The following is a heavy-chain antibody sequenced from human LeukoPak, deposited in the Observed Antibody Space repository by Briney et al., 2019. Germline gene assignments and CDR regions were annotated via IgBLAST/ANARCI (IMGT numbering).Heavy chain of an antibody. V-gene: IGHV3-23*01. CDR2: ISGSGGST. CDR3: AKVRDRGIVGSFDY. CDR1: GFTFSSYA. J-gene: IGHJ4*02. Sequence: GRSLRLSCAASGFTFSSYAMSWVRQAPGKGLEWVSAISGSGGSTYYADSVKGRFTISRDNSKNTLYLQMNSLRAEDTAVYYCAKVRDRGIVGSFDYWGQGTLVTVSS. D-gene: IGHD1-26*01.